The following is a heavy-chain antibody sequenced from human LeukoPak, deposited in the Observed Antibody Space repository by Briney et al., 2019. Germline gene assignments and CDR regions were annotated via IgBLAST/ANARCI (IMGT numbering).Heavy chain of an antibody. V-gene: IGHV4-38-2*01. D-gene: IGHD2-2*01. J-gene: IGHJ6*03. CDR2: IYHSGST. Sequence: PSETLSLTCAVSGYSISSGYYWGWIRQPPEKGLEWIGSIYHSGSTYYNPSLKSRVTISVDTSKNQFSLKLSSVTAADTAVYYCARARPAYCSSTSCYAAIYYYYMDVWGKGTTVTVSS. CDR1: GYSISSGYY. CDR3: ARARPAYCSSTSCYAAIYYYYMDV.